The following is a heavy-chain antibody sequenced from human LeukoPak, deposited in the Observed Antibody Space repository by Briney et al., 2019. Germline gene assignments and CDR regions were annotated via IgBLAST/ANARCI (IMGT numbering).Heavy chain of an antibody. CDR3: ARVFCSGGSCSSYFDC. CDR1: GFTFSNSW. CDR2: INQDGSAK. Sequence: GGSLRLSRAASGFTFSNSWMIWVRQAPGKGLEWVANINQDGSAKYYADSVKGQFTISRDNAKNSLYLQMNSLRAEDAAVYYCARVFCSGGSCSSYFDCWGQGTLVTVSS. D-gene: IGHD2-15*01. V-gene: IGHV3-7*04. J-gene: IGHJ4*02.